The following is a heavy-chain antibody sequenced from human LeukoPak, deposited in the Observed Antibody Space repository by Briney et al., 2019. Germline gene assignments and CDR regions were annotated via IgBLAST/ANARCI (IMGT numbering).Heavy chain of an antibody. Sequence: SETLSLTCIASGYSIKSGNYWGWIRQPPGKGLEWIGSIYHSGFTYNNPSLKSRVTFSVDTSKNQFSLRLNSVTAADTAVYYCARESVVGNSFGSVDYWGQGTLVTVSS. D-gene: IGHD2-15*01. CDR1: GYSIKSGNY. J-gene: IGHJ4*02. CDR3: ARESVVGNSFGSVDY. CDR2: IYHSGFT. V-gene: IGHV4-38-2*02.